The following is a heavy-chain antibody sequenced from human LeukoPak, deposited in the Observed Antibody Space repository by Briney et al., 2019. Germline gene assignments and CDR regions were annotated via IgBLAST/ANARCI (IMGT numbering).Heavy chain of an antibody. V-gene: IGHV1-2*02. CDR1: GYAFTAYY. J-gene: IGHJ5*02. CDR3: ARDYYGSGTYYSGSYNWFDP. CDR2: INPNSGDT. Sequence: ASVKVSCKASGYAFTAYYMRWVRQAPGQGLEWMGWINPNSGDTSYAQKFQGRVTMTRDTSIRTVYMELSSLRSDDTAVYYCARDYYGSGTYYSGSYNWFDPWGQGTLVTVSS. D-gene: IGHD3-10*01.